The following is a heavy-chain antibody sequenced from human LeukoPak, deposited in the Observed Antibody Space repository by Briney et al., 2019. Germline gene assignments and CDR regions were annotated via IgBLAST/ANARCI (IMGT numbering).Heavy chain of an antibody. CDR3: ARDFQGGPNDP. Sequence: SETLSLTCTVSGGTISSSKYDWSWMRQPPGQGLEWIGYISLSGGTYYNPSLKNRATISLDASRNQFSLKLSSVSAADTAVYYCARDFQGGPNDPWGQGTLVTVSS. D-gene: IGHD2-15*01. V-gene: IGHV4-30-4*01. J-gene: IGHJ5*02. CDR1: GGTISSSKYD. CDR2: ISLSGGT.